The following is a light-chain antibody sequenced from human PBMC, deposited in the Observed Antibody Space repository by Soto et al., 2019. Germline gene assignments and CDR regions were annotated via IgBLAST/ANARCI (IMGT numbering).Light chain of an antibody. CDR3: QQRSNWPLIT. J-gene: IGKJ5*01. Sequence: EIVMTQSPATLSVSPGESATLSCRASQSVSSSLAWYQQKPGQAPRLLIYDASNRATGIPARFSGSGSGTDFSLTISSLEPEDFAVYYCQQRSNWPLITFGQGTRLEIK. CDR2: DAS. V-gene: IGKV3-11*01. CDR1: QSVSSS.